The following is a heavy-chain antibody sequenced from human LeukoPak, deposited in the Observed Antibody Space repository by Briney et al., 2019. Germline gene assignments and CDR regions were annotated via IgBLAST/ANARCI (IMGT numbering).Heavy chain of an antibody. CDR1: GGSFSGYY. V-gene: IGHV4-34*01. J-gene: IGHJ4*02. D-gene: IGHD3-3*01. Sequence: SETLSLTCAVYGGSFSGYYWSWIRQPPGKGLEWIGEINHSGSTNYNPSLKSRVTISVDTSKNQFSLKLSSVTAADTAVYYCARDRYRLHDFWSGYYTGPVGLYFDYWGQGTLVTVSS. CDR3: ARDRYRLHDFWSGYYTGPVGLYFDY. CDR2: INHSGST.